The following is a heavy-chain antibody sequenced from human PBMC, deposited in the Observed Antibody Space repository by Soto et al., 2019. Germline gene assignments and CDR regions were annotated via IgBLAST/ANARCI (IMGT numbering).Heavy chain of an antibody. D-gene: IGHD2-8*01. Sequence: SETLSLTCTVSGGSISSSSYYWGWIRQPPGKGLEWIGSIYYSGSTYYNPSLKSRVTISVDTSKNQFSLMLSFVTAADTAVYYCARWGVDTKQYYYYYGMDVWGQGTTVTVSS. CDR1: GGSISSSSYY. V-gene: IGHV4-39*01. CDR3: ARWGVDTKQYYYYYGMDV. CDR2: IYYSGST. J-gene: IGHJ6*02.